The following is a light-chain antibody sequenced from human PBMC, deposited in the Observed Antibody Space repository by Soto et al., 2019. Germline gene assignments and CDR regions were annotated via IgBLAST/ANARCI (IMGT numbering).Light chain of an antibody. CDR2: ANS. J-gene: IGLJ2*01. V-gene: IGLV1-40*01. CDR1: SSNIGAGYD. CDR3: QSYDSSLSGSVV. Sequence: QAVVTQPPSVSGASGQRVTISCTGSSSNIGAGYDVHWYQQLPGTAPKLLIYANSNRPSGVPDRFSGSKSGTSASLAITGLQAEDEADYYCQSYDSSLSGSVVFGGGTKLTVL.